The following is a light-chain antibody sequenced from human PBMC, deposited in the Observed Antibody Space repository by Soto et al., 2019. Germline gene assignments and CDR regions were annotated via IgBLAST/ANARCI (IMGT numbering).Light chain of an antibody. CDR1: QDINNY. J-gene: IGKJ5*01. Sequence: DIQMTQSPSSLSASVGDRVTITCQASQDINNYLSWYQQNPGKAAKILIYDASNLETGVPSRFSGSGSGTDFTFTISSLQPEDIATYYCQQYANLPITFGQGTRLVIK. CDR3: QQYANLPIT. CDR2: DAS. V-gene: IGKV1-33*01.